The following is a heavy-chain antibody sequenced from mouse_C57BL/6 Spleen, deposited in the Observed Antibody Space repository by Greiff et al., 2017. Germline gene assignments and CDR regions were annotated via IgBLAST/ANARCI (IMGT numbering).Heavy chain of an antibody. CDR1: GFTFSDYY. V-gene: IGHV5-16*01. CDR2: INYDGSCT. Sequence: EVHLVESEGGLVQPGSSMKLSCTASGFTFSDYYMAWVRQVPEKGLEWVANINYDGSCTYYLDSLKSRFIISGDNAKNILYLQMSSLKSEDTATYYCARDGGRGSSPFDYWGQGTTLTVSS. D-gene: IGHD1-1*01. CDR3: ARDGGRGSSPFDY. J-gene: IGHJ2*01.